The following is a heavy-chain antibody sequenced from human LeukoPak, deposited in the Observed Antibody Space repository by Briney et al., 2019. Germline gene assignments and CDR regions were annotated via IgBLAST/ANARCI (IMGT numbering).Heavy chain of an antibody. D-gene: IGHD2-15*01. CDR1: GGSFSGYY. V-gene: IGHV4-34*01. Sequence: SETLSLTCAVYGGSFSGYYWSWIRQPPGKGLEWIGEINHSGSTNYNPSLKSRVTISVDTSKNQFSLKLSSVTAADTAVYYCARGRRIVVVVARTGWNWFDPWGQGTLVTVSS. CDR3: ARGRRIVVVVARTGWNWFDP. CDR2: INHSGST. J-gene: IGHJ5*02.